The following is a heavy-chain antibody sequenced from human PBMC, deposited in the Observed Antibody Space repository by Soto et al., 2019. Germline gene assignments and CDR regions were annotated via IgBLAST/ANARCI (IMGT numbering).Heavy chain of an antibody. J-gene: IGHJ3*02. CDR1: GGSISTYY. Sequence: SETLSLTCTVSGGSISTYYWNWIRLSPGKGLEWIGYIYRTGSTHYNPSLNGRVAISLDSSRKRFSLKLNSVTATDTAVYFCARQIGDDPFDIWGQGTMVTVSS. CDR3: ARQIGDDPFDI. CDR2: IYRTGST. V-gene: IGHV4-4*09. D-gene: IGHD3-3*01.